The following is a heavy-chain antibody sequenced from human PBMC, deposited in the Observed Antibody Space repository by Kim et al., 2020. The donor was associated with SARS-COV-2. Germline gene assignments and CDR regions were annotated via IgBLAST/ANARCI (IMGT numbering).Heavy chain of an antibody. Sequence: SETLSLTCTVSGGSISSYYWSWIRQPPGKGLEWIGYIYYSGSTNYNPSLKSRVTISVDTSKNQFSLKLSSVTAADTAVYYCAREIVVVAATPGVSWFDPWGQGTLVTVSS. CDR2: IYYSGST. J-gene: IGHJ5*02. CDR1: GGSISSYY. D-gene: IGHD2-15*01. CDR3: AREIVVVAATPGVSWFDP. V-gene: IGHV4-59*01.